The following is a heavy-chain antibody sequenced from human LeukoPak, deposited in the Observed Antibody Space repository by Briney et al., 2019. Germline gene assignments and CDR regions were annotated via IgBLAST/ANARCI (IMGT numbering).Heavy chain of an antibody. CDR2: IYPGDSDT. D-gene: IGHD2-15*01. J-gene: IGHJ5*02. V-gene: IGHV5-51*01. CDR3: ARPRGCSGGSCGWFDP. CDR1: GYSFTSYW. Sequence: GESLKIYCKGSGYSFTSYWIGWVRQMPGKGLEWMGIIYPGDSDTRYSPSFQGQVTISADKSISTAYLQRSSLKASDTAMYYCARPRGCSGGSCGWFDPWGQGTLVTVSS.